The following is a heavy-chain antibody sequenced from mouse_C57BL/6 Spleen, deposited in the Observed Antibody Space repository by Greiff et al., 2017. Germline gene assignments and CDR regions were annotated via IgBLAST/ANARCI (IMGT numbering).Heavy chain of an antibody. Sequence: QVQLQQSGAELVRPGTSVKVSCKASGYAFTNYLIEWVKQRPGQGLEWIGVINPGSGGTNYNEKFKGKATLTADKSSSTAYMQLSSLTSEDSAVYFCARSGSPNWDPFAYWGQGTLVTVSA. CDR3: ARSGSPNWDPFAY. CDR1: GYAFTNYL. CDR2: INPGSGGT. J-gene: IGHJ3*01. V-gene: IGHV1-54*01. D-gene: IGHD4-1*01.